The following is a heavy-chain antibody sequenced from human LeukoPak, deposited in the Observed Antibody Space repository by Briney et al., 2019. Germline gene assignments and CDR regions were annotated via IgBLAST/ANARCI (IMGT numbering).Heavy chain of an antibody. CDR2: ISYDGSNK. V-gene: IGHV3-30-3*01. CDR3: ARFGPYDSSGYYFDY. J-gene: IGHJ4*02. CDR1: GFTFSSYW. D-gene: IGHD3-22*01. Sequence: GGSLRLSCAASGFTFSSYWMNWARQAPGKGLEWVAVISYDGSNKYYADSVKGRFTISRDNSKNTLYLQMNSLRAEDTAVYYCARFGPYDSSGYYFDYWGQGTLVTVSS.